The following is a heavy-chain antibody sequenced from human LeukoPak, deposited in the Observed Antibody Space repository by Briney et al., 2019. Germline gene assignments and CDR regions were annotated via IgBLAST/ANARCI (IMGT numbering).Heavy chain of an antibody. CDR1: GFTFTTYR. CDR3: ARGRDTSGYSALFY. V-gene: IGHV3-21*01. CDR2: ISSSSSYT. Sequence: GGSLRLSCAASGFTFTTYRMEWVRQAPGKGLEWVSSISSSSSYTYYADSVKGRFTISRDNAKNSLYLQMNSLRAEDTAVYHCARGRDTSGYSALFYWGQGTLVTVSS. D-gene: IGHD3-22*01. J-gene: IGHJ4*02.